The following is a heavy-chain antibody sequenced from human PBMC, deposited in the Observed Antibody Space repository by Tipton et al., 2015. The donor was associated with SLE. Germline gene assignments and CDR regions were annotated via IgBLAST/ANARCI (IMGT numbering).Heavy chain of an antibody. D-gene: IGHD1-1*01. CDR1: GDSVSSSSAA. Sequence: TLSLTCAISGDSVSSSSAAWNWFRQSPSRGLEWLGRTYYRSKWYSDYALFVRSRINVSPDTSKNQFSLHLDSVTPEDTAVYYCARYTNNWYLDYWGQGTLVTVSS. CDR2: TYYRSKWYS. V-gene: IGHV6-1*01. J-gene: IGHJ4*02. CDR3: ARYTNNWYLDY.